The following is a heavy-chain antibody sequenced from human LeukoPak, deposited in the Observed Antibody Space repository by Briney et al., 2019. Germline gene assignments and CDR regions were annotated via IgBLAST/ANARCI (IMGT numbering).Heavy chain of an antibody. Sequence: GESLKISCKGSGYSFTSYWIGWVRQMPGKGLEWMGITYPGDSDTRYSPSFQGQVTISADKSISTAYLQWSSLKASDTAMYYCARGSRITIFGVVTSFDYWGQGTLVTVSS. CDR2: TYPGDSDT. CDR3: ARGSRITIFGVVTSFDY. D-gene: IGHD3-3*01. V-gene: IGHV5-51*01. CDR1: GYSFTSYW. J-gene: IGHJ4*02.